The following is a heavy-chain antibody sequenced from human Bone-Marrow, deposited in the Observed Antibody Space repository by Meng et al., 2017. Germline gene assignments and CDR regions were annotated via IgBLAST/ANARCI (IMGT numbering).Heavy chain of an antibody. Sequence: ASVKVSCKASGYTFTGYYMHWVRQAPGQGLEWMGWINPNSGGTNYAQKFQGRVTMTRDTSISTAYMELSRLRSDDTAVYYCAREVGAIDAFDIWGQGTMGTVSS. J-gene: IGHJ3*02. CDR2: INPNSGGT. CDR1: GYTFTGYY. CDR3: AREVGAIDAFDI. D-gene: IGHD1-26*01. V-gene: IGHV1-2*02.